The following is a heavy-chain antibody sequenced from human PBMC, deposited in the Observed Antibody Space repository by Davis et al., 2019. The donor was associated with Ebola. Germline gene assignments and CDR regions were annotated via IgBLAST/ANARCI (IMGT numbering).Heavy chain of an antibody. CDR1: GYSFTSYD. J-gene: IGHJ4*02. CDR2: MTPSSGNT. D-gene: IGHD6-19*01. CDR3: ARVRSTSGWRYYFDY. Sequence: AASVKVSCKASGYSFTSYDINWLRQATGQGPEWMGWMTPSSGNTGYAQKFQGRVTMTRDTSISTAFMELSSLGSEDTAVYYCARVRSTSGWRYYFDYWGQGTLVTVSS. V-gene: IGHV1-8*01.